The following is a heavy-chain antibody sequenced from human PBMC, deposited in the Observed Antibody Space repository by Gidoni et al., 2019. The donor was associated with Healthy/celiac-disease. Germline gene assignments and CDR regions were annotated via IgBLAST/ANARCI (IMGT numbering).Heavy chain of an antibody. CDR3: ARFSIFGVGY. CDR2: IYYSGST. D-gene: IGHD3-3*01. Sequence: QVQLQESGPGLVKPSETLSLTCTVSGGSISSYYWSWIRQPPGKGLEWIGYIYYSGSTNYNPSLKSRVTISVDTSKNQFSLKLSSVTAADTAVYYCARFSIFGVGYWGQGTLVTVSS. J-gene: IGHJ4*02. CDR1: GGSISSYY. V-gene: IGHV4-59*01.